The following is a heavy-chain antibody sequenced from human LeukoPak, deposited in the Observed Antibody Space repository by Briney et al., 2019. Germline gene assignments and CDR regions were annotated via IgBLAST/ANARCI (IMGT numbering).Heavy chain of an antibody. CDR2: ISGNGGNT. V-gene: IGHV3-23*01. D-gene: IGHD6-19*01. CDR3: ARDKSSVAGTGFEN. CDR1: GFTFSTFA. Sequence: GGSLRLSCAASGFTFSTFAMSWVRQAPGKGLEWVSGISGNGGNTYYADSVKGRFTISRDNSKNTLYLQMNSLRAEDTAVYYCARDKSSVAGTGFENWGQGALVTVSS. J-gene: IGHJ4*02.